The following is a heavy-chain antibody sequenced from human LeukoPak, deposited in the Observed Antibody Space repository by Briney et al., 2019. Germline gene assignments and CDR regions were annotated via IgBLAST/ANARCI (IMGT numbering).Heavy chain of an antibody. V-gene: IGHV4-38-2*02. CDR2: IYRSGRT. Sequence: SETLSLTCSGSNYSISNSLYWGWLRQPPGKGLEWSGSIYRSGRTFYNPSLKSRDTISLDTSKNQFSLKLSSVTAADTAVYFCARGTYGYYMDVWGKGTTVTVSS. D-gene: IGHD4-17*01. CDR1: NYSISNSLY. CDR3: ARGTYGYYMDV. J-gene: IGHJ6*03.